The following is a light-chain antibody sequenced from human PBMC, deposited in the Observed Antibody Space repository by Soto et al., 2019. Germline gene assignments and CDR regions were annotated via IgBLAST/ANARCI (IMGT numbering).Light chain of an antibody. Sequence: EIVLTQSPGTLSLSPGERATLSCRASQSVSSSYLAWYQQKPGQAPRLLIYGASSRATGIPDRFSGSGSGTDFTLTISRLEPEDFAVYYCQQYGSSPPTETFGQGTRLEIK. J-gene: IGKJ5*01. V-gene: IGKV3-20*01. CDR1: QSVSSSY. CDR3: QQYGSSPPTET. CDR2: GAS.